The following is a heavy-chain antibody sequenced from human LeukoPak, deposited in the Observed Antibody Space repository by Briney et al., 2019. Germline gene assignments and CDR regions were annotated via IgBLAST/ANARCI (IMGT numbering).Heavy chain of an antibody. CDR1: GFTVSSNY. J-gene: IGHJ4*02. CDR3: ARDRARQLDY. CDR2: IYSGGST. V-gene: IGHV3-66*02. D-gene: IGHD3-22*01. Sequence: PGGSLRLSCAASGFTVSSNYMSWVRQAPGKGLEWVPVIYSGGSTYYADSVKGRFTISRDNSKNTLYLQMNSLRAEDTAVYYCARDRARQLDYWGQGTLVTVSS.